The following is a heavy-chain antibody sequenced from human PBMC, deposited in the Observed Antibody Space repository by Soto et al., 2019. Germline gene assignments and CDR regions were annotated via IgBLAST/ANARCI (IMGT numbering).Heavy chain of an antibody. J-gene: IGHJ4*02. CDR2: TQIGGSES. CDR1: GHSFSTYW. CDR3: AAYSSAWFQFDY. V-gene: IGHV5-51*01. Sequence: PGESLKISCKGSGHSFSTYWIAWVRQMPGKGLEWMGITQIGGSESKYSPSFQGQVTISADKSIKTAYLQWGSLKASDTAMYYCAAYSSAWFQFDYWGQGTLVTVSS. D-gene: IGHD6-19*01.